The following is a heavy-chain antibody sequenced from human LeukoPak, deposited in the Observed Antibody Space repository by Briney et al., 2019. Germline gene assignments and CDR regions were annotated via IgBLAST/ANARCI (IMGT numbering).Heavy chain of an antibody. D-gene: IGHD1-26*01. CDR3: ARNIRIARGGSYLYFLYYFDY. CDR1: GGTFSSYA. Sequence: GASVKVSCKASGGTFSSYAFSWVRQAPGQGLEWMGGITPILGTSNYAQKFQGRVTVTTDESTSTAYMELSSLRSEDTAVYYCARNIRIARGGSYLYFLYYFDYWGQGTLVTASS. V-gene: IGHV1-69*05. CDR2: ITPILGTS. J-gene: IGHJ4*02.